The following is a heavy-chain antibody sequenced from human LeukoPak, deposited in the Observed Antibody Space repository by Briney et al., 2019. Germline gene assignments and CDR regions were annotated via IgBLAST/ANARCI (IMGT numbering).Heavy chain of an antibody. J-gene: IGHJ4*02. Sequence: SETLSLTCAVYGGSFSGYYWSWIRQPAGKGLEWIGRIHTSGSTNYNPSLKSRVTMSVDTSKNQFSLKLSSVTAADTAVYYCARDHYNYDSSGYPLDYWGQGTLVTVSS. CDR3: ARDHYNYDSSGYPLDY. CDR1: GGSFSGYY. V-gene: IGHV4-4*07. CDR2: IHTSGST. D-gene: IGHD3-22*01.